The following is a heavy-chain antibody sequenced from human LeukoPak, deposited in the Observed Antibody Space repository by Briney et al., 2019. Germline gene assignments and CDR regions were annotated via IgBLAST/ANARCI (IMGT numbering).Heavy chain of an antibody. Sequence: GGSLRLSCAASGFTFNDAWMNWVRQAPGKGLEWVSSINTRSSSSYYADSVKGRFTISRDNAKNSLYLQMNSLRVEDSAVYYCASETDTTMGDWGQGTLVTVSS. CDR1: GFTFNDAW. CDR2: INTRSSSS. V-gene: IGHV3-21*01. CDR3: ASETDTTMGD. D-gene: IGHD5-18*01. J-gene: IGHJ4*02.